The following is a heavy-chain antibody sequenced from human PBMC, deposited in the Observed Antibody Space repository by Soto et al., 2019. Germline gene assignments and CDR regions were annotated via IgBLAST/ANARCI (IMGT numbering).Heavy chain of an antibody. D-gene: IGHD3-9*01. CDR1: GYTFTSYA. V-gene: IGHV1-3*01. CDR2: INGGNGNT. CDR3: VRAGTGFQLYY. Sequence: ASVKVSCKASGYTFTSYAMHWVRQAPGQRLEWMGWINGGNGNTKYSQKFQGRVTITRDTSASTAYMELSSLKIEDTALYYCVRAGTGFQLYYWGQGTLVTVSS. J-gene: IGHJ4*02.